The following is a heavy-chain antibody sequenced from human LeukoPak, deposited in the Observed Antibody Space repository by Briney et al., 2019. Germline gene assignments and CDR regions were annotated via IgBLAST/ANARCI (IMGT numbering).Heavy chain of an antibody. Sequence: SGGSLRLSCAASGFTFSSYAMHWVRQAPGKGLEWVAVISYDGSNKYYADSVKGRFTISRDNSKNTLYLQMNSLRAEDTAVYYCARDPGDDYGDYGVDYWGQGTLVTVSS. CDR2: ISYDGSNK. J-gene: IGHJ4*02. D-gene: IGHD4-17*01. CDR1: GFTFSSYA. V-gene: IGHV3-30-3*01. CDR3: ARDPGDDYGDYGVDY.